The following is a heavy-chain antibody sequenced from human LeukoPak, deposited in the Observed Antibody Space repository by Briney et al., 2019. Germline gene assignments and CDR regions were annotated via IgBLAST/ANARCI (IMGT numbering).Heavy chain of an antibody. CDR3: ASQHNFDY. Sequence: ASVKVSCKASGYTFTSYDINWVRQAPGQGLEWMGWINPNSGGTNYAQKFQGRVTMTRDTSISTAYMELSRLRSDDTAVYYCASQHNFDYWGQGTLVTVSS. V-gene: IGHV1-2*02. J-gene: IGHJ4*02. CDR1: GYTFTSYD. CDR2: INPNSGGT.